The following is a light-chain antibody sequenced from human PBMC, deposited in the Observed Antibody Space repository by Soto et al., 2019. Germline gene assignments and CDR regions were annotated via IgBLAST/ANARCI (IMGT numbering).Light chain of an antibody. CDR3: CSYARGSTYV. CDR2: GVS. V-gene: IGLV2-14*01. J-gene: IGLJ1*01. CDR1: SSDIGAYNY. Sequence: QSALTQPASVSGSPGQSITISCTGSSSDIGAYNYVSWYLQYPGKAPKLLIYGVSNRPSGASDRFSGSKSDNTASLTISGLQAEDEGDYYCCSYARGSTYVFGTGTKVTV.